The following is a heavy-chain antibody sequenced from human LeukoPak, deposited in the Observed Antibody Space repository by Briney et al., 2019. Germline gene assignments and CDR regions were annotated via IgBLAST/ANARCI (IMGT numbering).Heavy chain of an antibody. CDR1: GFTFSSYS. CDR3: ARDPRPYYDFFATGQPIYYYCLDV. J-gene: IGHJ6*03. Sequence: PGGSLRLSCAASGFTFSSYSMNWVRQAPRKGLEWVSSISSSSSYIYYADSVKGRFTISRDNAKNSLYLQMNSLRAEDTAVYYCARDPRPYYDFFATGQPIYYYCLDVWGKGTTVTVSS. CDR2: ISSSSSYI. D-gene: IGHD3-3*01. V-gene: IGHV3-21*01.